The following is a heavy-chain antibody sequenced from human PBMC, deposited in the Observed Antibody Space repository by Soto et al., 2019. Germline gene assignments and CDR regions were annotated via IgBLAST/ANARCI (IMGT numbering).Heavy chain of an antibody. CDR2: ISGSGGST. CDR3: AKDRYCSSTSCLTKFDY. CDR1: GFTFSSYA. J-gene: IGHJ4*02. V-gene: IGHV3-23*01. Sequence: PGGSLRLSCAASGFTFSSYAMSWVRQAPGKGLEWVSAISGSGGSTYYADSVKGRFTISRDNSKNTLYLQMNSLRAEDTAVYYCAKDRYCSSTSCLTKFDYWGQGTLVTVSS. D-gene: IGHD2-2*01.